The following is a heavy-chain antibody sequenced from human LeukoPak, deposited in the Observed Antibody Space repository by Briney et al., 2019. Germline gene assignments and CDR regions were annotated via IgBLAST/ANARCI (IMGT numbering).Heavy chain of an antibody. CDR2: IRSKANSYAT. CDR3: TSDLQYYYDSSAGH. J-gene: IGHJ4*02. CDR1: GFTFSGSA. D-gene: IGHD3-22*01. Sequence: GSLKLSCAASGFTFSGSAMHWVRQASGKGLEWVGRIRSKANSYATAYAASVKGRFTISRDDSKNTAYLQMNSLKTEDTAVYYCTSDLQYYYDSSAGHWGQGTLVTVSS. V-gene: IGHV3-73*01.